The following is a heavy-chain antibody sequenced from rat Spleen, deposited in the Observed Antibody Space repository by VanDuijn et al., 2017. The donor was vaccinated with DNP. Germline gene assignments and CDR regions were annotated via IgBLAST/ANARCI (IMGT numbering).Heavy chain of an antibody. CDR2: INSVGST. V-gene: IGHV3-3*01. D-gene: IGHD1-7*01. J-gene: IGHJ2*01. CDR1: GYSITRGYR. Sequence: EVQLQESGPGLVKPSQSLSLTCSVTGYSITRGYRWNWIRKFPGNKLEWMGCINSVGSTNYNPSLKSRISITRDTSRNHFFLHLISVTTEDTATYYCARWTRYFDYWGQGVMVTVSS. CDR3: ARWTRYFDY.